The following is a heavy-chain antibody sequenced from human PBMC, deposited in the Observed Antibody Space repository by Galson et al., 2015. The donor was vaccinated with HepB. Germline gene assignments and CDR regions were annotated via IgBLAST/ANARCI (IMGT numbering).Heavy chain of an antibody. CDR2: ISYDGSNK. CDR1: GFTFSSYG. CDR3: AKELRRYCTNGVCYLPDY. J-gene: IGHJ4*02. Sequence: SLRLSCAASGFTFSSYGMHWVRQAPGEGLEWVAVISYDGSNKYYADSVKGRFTISRDNSKNTLYLQMNSLRAEDTAVYYCAKELRRYCTNGVCYLPDYWGQGTLVTVSS. D-gene: IGHD2-8*01. V-gene: IGHV3-30*18.